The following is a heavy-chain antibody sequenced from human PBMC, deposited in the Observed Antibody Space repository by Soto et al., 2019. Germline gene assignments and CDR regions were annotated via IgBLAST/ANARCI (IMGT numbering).Heavy chain of an antibody. CDR2: ISAYNGNT. Sequence: ASVKVSCKASGYTFTSYGISWVRQAPGQGLEWMGWISAYNGNTNYAQKLQGRVTMTTDTSTSTAYMELRSLRSDDTAVYYCARLYYDFWSGYLSGWDYWGQGTRVTVSS. CDR1: GYTFTSYG. V-gene: IGHV1-18*01. J-gene: IGHJ4*02. CDR3: ARLYYDFWSGYLSGWDY. D-gene: IGHD3-3*01.